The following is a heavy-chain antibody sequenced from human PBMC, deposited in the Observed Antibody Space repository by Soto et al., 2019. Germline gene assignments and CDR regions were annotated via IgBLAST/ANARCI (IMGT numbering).Heavy chain of an antibody. V-gene: IGHV4-59*01. CDR1: GGSMSSYY. CDR3: ARDTGGFFDY. J-gene: IGHJ4*02. CDR2: IYYSGGT. Sequence: QVQLQESGPGLVKPSETLSLTCTVSGGSMSSYYWSWIRQPPGKGLEWIAYIYYSGGTNYNPSLKNRVTISVDTSRDQFSLKLSSVTAADTAVYYCARDTGGFFDYWGQGTLVTVSS. D-gene: IGHD7-27*01.